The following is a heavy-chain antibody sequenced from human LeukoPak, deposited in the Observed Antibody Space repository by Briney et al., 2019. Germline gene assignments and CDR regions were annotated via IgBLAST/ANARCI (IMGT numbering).Heavy chain of an antibody. D-gene: IGHD5-24*01. V-gene: IGHV4-61*01. CDR1: GYSISSGYY. CDR3: ARADGYYYGMDV. J-gene: IGHJ6*02. CDR2: IYYSGST. Sequence: SETLSLTCTVSGYSISSGYYWGWIRQPPGKGLEWIGYIYYSGSTNYNPSLTSRVTISVDTSKNQFSLKLSSVTAADTAIYYCARADGYYYGMDVWGQGTTVTVSS.